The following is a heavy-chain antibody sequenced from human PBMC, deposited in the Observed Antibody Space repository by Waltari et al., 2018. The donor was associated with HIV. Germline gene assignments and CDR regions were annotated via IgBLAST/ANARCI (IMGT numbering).Heavy chain of an antibody. Sequence: QVQLQQWGAGLLKPSETLSLTCAVYGGSFSGYYWSWIRQPPGKGLEWIGEINHSGSTNYNPSLKSRVTISVDTSKNQFSLKLSSVTAADTAVYYCARGEWVALLYWGQGTLVTVSS. CDR2: INHSGST. CDR1: GGSFSGYY. J-gene: IGHJ4*02. V-gene: IGHV4-34*01. D-gene: IGHD6-19*01. CDR3: ARGEWVALLY.